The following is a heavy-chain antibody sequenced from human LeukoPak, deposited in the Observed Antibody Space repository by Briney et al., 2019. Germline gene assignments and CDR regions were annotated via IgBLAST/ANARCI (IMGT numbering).Heavy chain of an antibody. Sequence: GGSLRLSCAASGFTFSSYAMHWVRQAPGKGLEYVSAISSTGGSTYYANSVKGRFTISRGNSKNTLYLQMGSLRAEDMAVYYCARVKSSSWFYYFDYWGQGTLVTVSS. CDR3: ARVKSSSWFYYFDY. CDR2: ISSTGGST. D-gene: IGHD6-13*01. CDR1: GFTFSSYA. J-gene: IGHJ4*02. V-gene: IGHV3-64*01.